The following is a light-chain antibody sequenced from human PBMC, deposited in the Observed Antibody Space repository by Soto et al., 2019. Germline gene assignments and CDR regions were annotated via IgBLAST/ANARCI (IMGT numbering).Light chain of an antibody. Sequence: DIVMTQSPLSLPVTPGEPASISCRSSQSLLHSNGYNYLDWYLQKPGQSPQLLIYLGSNRASGVXDKXSGSGSGTDFTLKISRVEAEDVGVYYCMQALQTPVTFGQGTRLEIK. CDR2: LGS. V-gene: IGKV2-28*01. CDR1: QSLLHSNGYNY. J-gene: IGKJ5*01. CDR3: MQALQTPVT.